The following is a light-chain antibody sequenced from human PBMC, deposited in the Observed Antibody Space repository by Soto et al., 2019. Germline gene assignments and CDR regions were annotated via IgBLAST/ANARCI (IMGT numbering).Light chain of an antibody. J-gene: IGLJ2*01. CDR1: SSDVGNYNL. Sequence: QSALTQPASVSGSPGQSITISCTGTSSDVGNYNLVSWYQQHPGKAPKLMIYEGSKRPSGVSNRFSGSKSGNTASLTISGLQAEDEADYYCCSYAGSSIHVVFGGGTKVTVL. CDR2: EGS. V-gene: IGLV2-23*01. CDR3: CSYAGSSIHVV.